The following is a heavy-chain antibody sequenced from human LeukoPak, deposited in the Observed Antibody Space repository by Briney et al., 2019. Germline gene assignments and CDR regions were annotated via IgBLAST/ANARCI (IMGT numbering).Heavy chain of an antibody. CDR2: ISYDGSNK. Sequence: GRSLRLSCAASGFTFSSYAMHWVRQAPGKGLEWVAVISYDGSNKYYADSVKGRFTISRDNSKNTLYLQMNSPRAEDTAVYYCGTYSSNTDHDYWGQGTLVTVSS. D-gene: IGHD6-13*01. CDR3: GTYSSNTDHDY. J-gene: IGHJ4*02. CDR1: GFTFSSYA. V-gene: IGHV3-30-3*01.